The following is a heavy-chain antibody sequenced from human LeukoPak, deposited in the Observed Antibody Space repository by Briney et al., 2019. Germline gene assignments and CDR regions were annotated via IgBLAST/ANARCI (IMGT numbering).Heavy chain of an antibody. CDR1: GGSISSSSYY. CDR3: ARSDYGGNSGDY. V-gene: IGHV4-39*01. J-gene: IGHJ4*02. CDR2: IYYSGST. Sequence: SETLSLTCTVSGGSISSSSYYWGWLRQPPGKGLEWIGSIYYSGSTYYNPSLKSRVTISVDTSKNQFSLKLSSVTAADTAVYYCARSDYGGNSGDYWGQGTLVTVSS. D-gene: IGHD4-23*01.